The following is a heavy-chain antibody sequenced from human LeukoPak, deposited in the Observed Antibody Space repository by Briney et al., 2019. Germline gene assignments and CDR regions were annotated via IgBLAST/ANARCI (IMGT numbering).Heavy chain of an antibody. CDR3: ARTGDTERFDY. V-gene: IGHV3-33*01. J-gene: IGHJ4*02. D-gene: IGHD5-18*01. Sequence: PGGSLRLSCAASGLTFSNYGMHWVRQAPGKGLEWVALIRYDGSKKDYADSVKGRFTISRDNSKNTLYLQMDSLRAEDTAVYYCARTGDTERFDYWGQGTLVTVSS. CDR1: GLTFSNYG. CDR2: IRYDGSKK.